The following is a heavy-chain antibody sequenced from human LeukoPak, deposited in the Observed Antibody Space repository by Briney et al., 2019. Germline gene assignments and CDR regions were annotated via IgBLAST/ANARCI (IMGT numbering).Heavy chain of an antibody. J-gene: IGHJ4*02. V-gene: IGHV5-51*01. CDR3: ARLERYCSGGVCYPHSFDY. Sequence: GESLKISCKGSGYRFTSYWIGWVRQMPGKGLEWMGIIYPGDSDTRYSPSFQGQVTISADKSISTAYVQWSSLKASDTAIYYCARLERYCSGGVCYPHSFDYWGQGTLVTVSS. CDR2: IYPGDSDT. D-gene: IGHD2-15*01. CDR1: GYRFTSYW.